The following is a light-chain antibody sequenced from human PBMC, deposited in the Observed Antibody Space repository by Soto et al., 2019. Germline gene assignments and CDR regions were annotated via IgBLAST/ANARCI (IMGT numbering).Light chain of an antibody. CDR2: EVS. Sequence: QSALTQPPSASGSPGQSVTISCTGTSSDVGLYNYVSWYQQHPGKAPKLMIYEVSTRPSGVPDRFSGSKSGNTASLTVSGLQAEDEADYYCSSFAGNNNLVFGGGTKLTVL. V-gene: IGLV2-8*01. CDR1: SSDVGLYNY. J-gene: IGLJ2*01. CDR3: SSFAGNNNLV.